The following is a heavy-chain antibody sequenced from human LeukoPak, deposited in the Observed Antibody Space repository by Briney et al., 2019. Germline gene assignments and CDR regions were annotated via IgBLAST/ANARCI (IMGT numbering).Heavy chain of an antibody. V-gene: IGHV4-59*01. Sequence: SETLSLTCTVSGGSISSYYWSWTRQPPGKGLEWIGYIYYSGSTNYNPSLKSRVTISVDTSKNQFSLKLSSVTAADTAVYYCARGQKYYDFWSGSHYFDYWGQGTLVTVSS. CDR3: ARGQKYYDFWSGSHYFDY. CDR2: IYYSGST. J-gene: IGHJ4*02. D-gene: IGHD3-3*01. CDR1: GGSISSYY.